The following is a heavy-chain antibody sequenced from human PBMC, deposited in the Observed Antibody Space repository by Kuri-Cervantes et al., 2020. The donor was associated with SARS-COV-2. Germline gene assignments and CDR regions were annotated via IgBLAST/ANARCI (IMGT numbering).Heavy chain of an antibody. CDR1: GFTFSSYW. CDR2: VHYSGGT. J-gene: IGHJ4*02. D-gene: IGHD3-3*01. Sequence: ESLKISCAASGFTFSSYWMSWVRQPPGKGLEWIGSVHYSGGTTYNPSLKSRVTISVDTSKNQFSLKLSSVTAADTAVYYCARFGYDFWSGYYYFDYWGQGTRVTVAS. V-gene: IGHV4-59*08. CDR3: ARFGYDFWSGYYYFDY.